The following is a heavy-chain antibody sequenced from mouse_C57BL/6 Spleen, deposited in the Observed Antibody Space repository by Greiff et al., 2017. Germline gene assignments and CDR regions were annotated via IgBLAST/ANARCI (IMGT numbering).Heavy chain of an antibody. D-gene: IGHD1-1*01. CDR2: IYPGSGST. V-gene: IGHV1-55*01. CDR3: ARGTVVAPYAMDY. CDR1: GYTFTSYW. J-gene: IGHJ4*01. Sequence: QAQLQQPGAELVKPGASVKMSCKASGYTFTSYWITWVKQRPGQGLEWIGDIYPGSGSTNYNEKFKSKATLTVDTSSSTAYMQLSSLTSEDSAVYYCARGTVVAPYAMDYWGQGTSVTVSS.